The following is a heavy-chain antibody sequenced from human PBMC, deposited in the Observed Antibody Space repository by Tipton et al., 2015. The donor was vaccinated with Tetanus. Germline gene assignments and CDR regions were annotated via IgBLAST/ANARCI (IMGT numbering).Heavy chain of an antibody. CDR1: GGALSFSL. Sequence: TLSLTCAFYGGALSFSLWNLLPQPPGEGLEWIGYISYSGTTNLNPPLKSRVTISADTSKNQFSLRLGSVTAADTAMYYCARQYNYPSIFDFWGQGALVTVSS. D-gene: IGHD1-1*01. CDR2: ISYSGTT. CDR3: ARQYNYPSIFDF. J-gene: IGHJ4*02. V-gene: IGHV4-34*11.